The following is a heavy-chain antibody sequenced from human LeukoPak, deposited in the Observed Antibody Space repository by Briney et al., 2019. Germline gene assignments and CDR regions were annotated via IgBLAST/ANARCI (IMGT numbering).Heavy chain of an antibody. V-gene: IGHV4-39*01. D-gene: IGHD1-26*01. CDR3: ARHSLNSGSYRNWFDP. Sequence: SETLSLICIVSGGSISSSNYCWGWIRQPPGKRLEWIGSFYYSGSTYSNPSLESRVTISVDTSKNHFSLRLGSVTAADTAVYYCARHSLNSGSYRNWFDPWGQGTLVTVSS. CDR1: GGSISSSNYC. CDR2: FYYSGST. J-gene: IGHJ5*02.